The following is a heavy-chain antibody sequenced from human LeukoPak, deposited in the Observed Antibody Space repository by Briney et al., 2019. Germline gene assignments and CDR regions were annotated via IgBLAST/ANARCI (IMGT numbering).Heavy chain of an antibody. V-gene: IGHV1-2*02. CDR1: GYTFTGYY. CDR3: ARGGRGWLSPYYFDY. J-gene: IGHJ4*02. Sequence: ASVKVSCKASGYTFTGYYMHWVRQAPGQGCEWMVWINPNSGSTNYAQKFQGRVTMTRDTSISTAYMELSRLRSDDTAVYYCARGGRGWLSPYYFDYWGQGTLVTVSS. CDR2: INPNSGST. D-gene: IGHD3-22*01.